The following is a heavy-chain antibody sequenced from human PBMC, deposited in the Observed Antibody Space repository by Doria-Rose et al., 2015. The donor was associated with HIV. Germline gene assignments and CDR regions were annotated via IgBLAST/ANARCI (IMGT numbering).Heavy chain of an antibody. CDR3: AKQAVNWFDP. J-gene: IGHJ5*02. D-gene: IGHD6-25*01. CDR2: IHYSGIT. Sequence: QVQLVQSGPGLVKPSETLSLTCTVSGGSVASGTPYWDWIRQTPGKGLEWIGTIHYSGITYYNPSLRGRVTISLHTSKNQYSLKLISVTAADTGVYYCAKQAVNWFDPWGQGTLVTVSS. CDR1: GGSVASGTPY. V-gene: IGHV4-39*01.